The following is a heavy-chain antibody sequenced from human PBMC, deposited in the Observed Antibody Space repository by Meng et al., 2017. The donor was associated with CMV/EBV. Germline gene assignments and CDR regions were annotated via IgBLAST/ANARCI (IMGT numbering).Heavy chain of an antibody. Sequence: AERKNPGTYCKVTGSTTENTFTSYNMHWVRRASGKGLGWMGIINPSGGSTSYEQKFQGRVTMTRNTSTSTVYMELSSLRSEDTAVYYCAREEGIAARSDWFDPWGQGTLVTVSS. CDR3: AREEGIAARSDWFDP. J-gene: IGHJ5*02. V-gene: IGHV1-46*01. CDR1: ENTFTSYN. CDR2: INPSGGST. D-gene: IGHD6-6*01.